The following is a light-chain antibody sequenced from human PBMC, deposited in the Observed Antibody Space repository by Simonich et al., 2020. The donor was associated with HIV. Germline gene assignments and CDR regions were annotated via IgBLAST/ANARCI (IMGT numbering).Light chain of an antibody. J-gene: IGKJ4*01. CDR2: EVS. V-gene: IGKV2D-29*02. CDR1: QSLLHSDGKTY. Sequence: IVMTQTPLSLSVTPGQPAAIFCKSSQSLLHSDGKTYLYWYLPKPGQSPHLAIYEVSNRFSGVPDRFSGSGSGTDFTLKISRVEAEDVGIYYCAQSVQLPLTFGGGTKVEIK. CDR3: AQSVQLPLT.